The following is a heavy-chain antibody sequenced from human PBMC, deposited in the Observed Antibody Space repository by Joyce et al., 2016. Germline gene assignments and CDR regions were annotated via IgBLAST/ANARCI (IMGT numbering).Heavy chain of an antibody. D-gene: IGHD3-22*01. CDR1: GLTFSHYY. CDR3: ATEGDSSGPDFDR. Sequence: EVQLVESGGGLVQPGGSLRLSCAASGLTFSHYYINWVRQAPGKGLGWVGRSKNKADGYTTEYAASVKGRFTISRDDSKSSLYRQMNSLKSEDTAFYYCATEGDSSGPDFDRWGQGTLVTVSS. V-gene: IGHV3-72*01. CDR2: SKNKADGYTT. J-gene: IGHJ4*02.